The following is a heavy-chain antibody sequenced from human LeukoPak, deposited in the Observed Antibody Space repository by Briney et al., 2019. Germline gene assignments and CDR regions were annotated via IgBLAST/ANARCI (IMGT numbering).Heavy chain of an antibody. Sequence: SETLSLTCAVYGGSFSDYYWSWIRQPPGRGLEWIGEIKHSGSTNYNPSLKSRVTISVDTSKNQFSLKLSSVTAADTAVYYCARWNCGGDCYHDGFDIWGQGTMVTVSS. CDR2: IKHSGST. V-gene: IGHV4-34*01. D-gene: IGHD2-21*02. CDR3: ARWNCGGDCYHDGFDI. J-gene: IGHJ3*02. CDR1: GGSFSDYY.